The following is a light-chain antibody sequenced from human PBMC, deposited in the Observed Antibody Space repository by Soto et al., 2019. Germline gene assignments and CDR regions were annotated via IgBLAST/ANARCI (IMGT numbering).Light chain of an antibody. CDR1: QSINTY. V-gene: IGKV1-39*01. Sequence: DIQMTQSPSSLSASVGDRVTITCQTSQSINTYLNCYQPKTGKAPKLXXYGASSLQTGVPLRFSGSGSGTDLTLTISSLEPEDFATYYYQESYSPLWGTCGQGTKVDIK. J-gene: IGKJ1*01. CDR2: GAS. CDR3: QESYSPLWGT.